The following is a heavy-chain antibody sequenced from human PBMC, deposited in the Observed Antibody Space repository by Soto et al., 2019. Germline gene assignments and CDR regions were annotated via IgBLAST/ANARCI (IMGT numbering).Heavy chain of an antibody. CDR2: IYPGDSDT. D-gene: IGHD6-19*01. V-gene: IGHV5-51*03. Sequence: EVQLVQSGAEVKKPGESLKISCKGSGYSFTSYWIGWVRQMPGKGLEWMGIIYPGDSDTRYSPSFQGQVTISADKSIRTADLQWGSMTASGTAMYYTARLWRRESSIRCQWLGGYYYGMDVWGQGTTVTVSS. J-gene: IGHJ6*02. CDR1: GYSFTSYW. CDR3: ARLWRRESSIRCQWLGGYYYGMDV.